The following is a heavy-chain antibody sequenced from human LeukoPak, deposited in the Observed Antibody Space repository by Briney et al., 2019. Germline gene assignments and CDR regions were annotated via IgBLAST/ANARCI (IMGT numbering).Heavy chain of an antibody. J-gene: IGHJ4*02. Sequence: GRSLRLSCAASGFTFDDYAMHWVRQAPGKGLEWVSYISSSGTTIYYADSVRGRFTISRDNAKNSVYLQMNSLTVDDTAVYFCAGADFGYSYGRPDYWGQGTLVTVSS. V-gene: IGHV3-48*03. CDR2: ISSSGTTI. D-gene: IGHD5-18*01. CDR3: AGADFGYSYGRPDY. CDR1: GFTFDDYA.